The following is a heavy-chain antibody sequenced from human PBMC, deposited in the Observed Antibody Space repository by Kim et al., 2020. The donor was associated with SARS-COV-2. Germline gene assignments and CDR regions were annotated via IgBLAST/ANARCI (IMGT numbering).Heavy chain of an antibody. D-gene: IGHD4-4*01. CDR1: GFTFSGSA. Sequence: GGSLRLSCAASGFTFSGSAMHWVRQASGKGLEWVGRIRSKANSYATAYAASVKGRFTISRDDSKNTAYLQMNSLKTEDTAVYYCTRRARDSNSPPDYYYYYYGMDVWGQGTTVTVSS. J-gene: IGHJ6*02. CDR3: TRRARDSNSPPDYYYYYYGMDV. CDR2: IRSKANSYAT. V-gene: IGHV3-73*01.